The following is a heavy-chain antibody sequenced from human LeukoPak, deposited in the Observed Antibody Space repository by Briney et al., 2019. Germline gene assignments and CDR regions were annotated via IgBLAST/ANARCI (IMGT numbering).Heavy chain of an antibody. CDR3: ARGGDYGGWFDP. D-gene: IGHD4-17*01. V-gene: IGHV4-59*01. Sequence: PSETLSLTCTVSGGCISSYYWSWIRQPPGKGLEMIGYIYYSGSTYYNPSLESRVTISVDTSKNQFSLKLSSVTAADTAVYYCARGGDYGGWFDPWGQGTLVTVSS. J-gene: IGHJ5*02. CDR2: IYYSGST. CDR1: GGCISSYY.